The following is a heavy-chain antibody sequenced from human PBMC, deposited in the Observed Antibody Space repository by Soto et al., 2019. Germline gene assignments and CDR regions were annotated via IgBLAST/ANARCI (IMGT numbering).Heavy chain of an antibody. D-gene: IGHD1-26*01. CDR2: ISYDGSNK. J-gene: IGHJ4*02. CDR1: GFTFSSYG. V-gene: IGHV3-30*18. Sequence: GGSLRLSCAASGFTFSSYGMHWVRQAPGKGLEWVAVISYDGSNKYYADSVKGRFTISRDNSKNTLYLQMNSLRAEDTAVYYCAKDGSYLTGCDYWGQGTLVTVSS. CDR3: AKDGSYLTGCDY.